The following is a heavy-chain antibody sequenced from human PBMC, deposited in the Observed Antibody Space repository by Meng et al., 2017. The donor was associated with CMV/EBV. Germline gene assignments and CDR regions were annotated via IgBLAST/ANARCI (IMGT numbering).Heavy chain of an antibody. CDR1: GFTFSSYS. V-gene: IGHV3-21*01. CDR3: ARDNDFWSGYYRYYYYYYGMDV. Sequence: GGSLRLSCAASGFTFSSYSMNWVRQAPGKGLEWVSSISISSSYIYYADSVKGRFTISRDNAKNSLYLQMNSLRAEDTAVYYCARDNDFWSGYYRYYYYYYGMDVWGQGTTVTVSS. J-gene: IGHJ6*02. CDR2: ISISSSYI. D-gene: IGHD3-3*01.